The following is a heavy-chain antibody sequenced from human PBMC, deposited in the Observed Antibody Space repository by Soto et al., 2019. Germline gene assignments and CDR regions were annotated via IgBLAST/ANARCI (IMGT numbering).Heavy chain of an antibody. Sequence: ASVKVSCKASGYTFTSYYMHWVRQAPGQGLEWMGIINPSGGSTSYAQKFQGRVTMTRDTSTSTVYMELSSLRSEDTAVYYCARDSGLMTAYQYFDYWGQGTLVTVSS. V-gene: IGHV1-46*03. J-gene: IGHJ4*02. CDR3: ARDSGLMTAYQYFDY. D-gene: IGHD2-8*01. CDR1: GYTFTSYY. CDR2: INPSGGST.